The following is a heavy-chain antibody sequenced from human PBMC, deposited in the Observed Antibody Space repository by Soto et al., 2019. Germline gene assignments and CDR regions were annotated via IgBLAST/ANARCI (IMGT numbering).Heavy chain of an antibody. J-gene: IGHJ4*02. CDR3: ARHGGYDFDY. CDR1: SGSFSGYY. D-gene: IGHD3-16*01. CDR2: IYHGLSI. V-gene: IGHV4-34*01. Sequence: SETLSLTCAVYSGSFSGYYWSWIRQPPGKGLEWIGEIYHGLSIVYNPSLKSRVTISGDSSKNQFSLKLSSVTAADTAVYYCARHGGYDFDYWVQGTLVTVSS.